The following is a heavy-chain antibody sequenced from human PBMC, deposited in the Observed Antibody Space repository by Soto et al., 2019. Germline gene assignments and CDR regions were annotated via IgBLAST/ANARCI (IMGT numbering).Heavy chain of an antibody. Sequence: GSLRLSCEASGFTFSNYAMSWVRQAPGKGLEWVSGISGSGGSISYAGSVKGRFTISRDTSKNTRYLQMNSLRAEDTAVYYCARISVLVTTARFRGGCMDVWGQGTTVTASS. CDR1: GFTFSNYA. D-gene: IGHD2-2*01. CDR3: ARISVLVTTARFRGGCMDV. V-gene: IGHV3-23*01. J-gene: IGHJ6*02. CDR2: ISGSGGSI.